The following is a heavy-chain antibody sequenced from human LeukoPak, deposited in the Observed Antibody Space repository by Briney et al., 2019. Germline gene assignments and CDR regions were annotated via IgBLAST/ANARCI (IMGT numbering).Heavy chain of an antibody. CDR2: ISGSGGST. V-gene: IGHV3-23*01. J-gene: IGHJ6*04. CDR1: GFTFSSYG. Sequence: GGSLRLSCAASGFTFSSYGMSWVRQAPGKGLEWVSAISGSGGSTYYADSVKGRFTISRDNSENTLYLQMNSLRAEDTAVYYCAELGITMIGGVWGKGTTVTISS. CDR3: AELGITMIGGV. D-gene: IGHD3-10*02.